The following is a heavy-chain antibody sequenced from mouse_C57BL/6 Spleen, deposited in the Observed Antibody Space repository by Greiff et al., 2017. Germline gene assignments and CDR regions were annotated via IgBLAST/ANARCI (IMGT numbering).Heavy chain of an antibody. CDR1: GFNIKDDY. CDR2: IDPENGDT. Sequence: DVQLQESGAELVRPGASVKLSCTASGFNIKDDYMHWVKQRPEQGLEWIGWIDPENGDTEYASKFQGKATITADTSSNTAYLQLSSLTSEDTAVYYCTTGRDWYFDVWGTGTTVTVSS. D-gene: IGHD1-1*01. CDR3: TTGRDWYFDV. V-gene: IGHV14-4*01. J-gene: IGHJ1*03.